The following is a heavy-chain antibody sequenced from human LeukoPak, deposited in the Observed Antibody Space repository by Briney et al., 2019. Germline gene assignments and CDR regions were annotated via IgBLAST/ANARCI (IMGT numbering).Heavy chain of an antibody. CDR1: GYTFTSYD. CDR3: ARRSYSSSGVYYYYYMDV. CDR2: MNPSSGNT. D-gene: IGHD6-13*01. V-gene: IGHV1-8*01. Sequence: ASVKVSCKASGYTFTSYDINWVRQATGQGLEWMGWMNPSSGNTGYAQKFQGRVTMTRNTSISTAYMELSSLRSEDTAVYYCARRSYSSSGVYYYYYMDVWGKGTTVTVSS. J-gene: IGHJ6*03.